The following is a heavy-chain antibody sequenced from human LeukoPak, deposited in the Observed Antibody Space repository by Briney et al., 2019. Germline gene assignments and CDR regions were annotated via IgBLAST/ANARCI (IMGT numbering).Heavy chain of an antibody. CDR2: INHSGST. Sequence: SETLSLTCAVYGESFSGYYWSWIRQPPGKGLEWIGEINHSGSTNYNPSLKSRVTISVDTSKNQFSLKLSSVTAADTAVYYCARAPGPGSYLLGGPKYYFDYWGQGTLVTVSS. CDR1: GESFSGYY. V-gene: IGHV4-34*01. D-gene: IGHD1-26*01. CDR3: ARAPGPGSYLLGGPKYYFDY. J-gene: IGHJ4*02.